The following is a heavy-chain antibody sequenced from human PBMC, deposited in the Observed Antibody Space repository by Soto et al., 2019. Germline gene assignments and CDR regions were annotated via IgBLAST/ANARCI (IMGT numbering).Heavy chain of an antibody. D-gene: IGHD5-12*01. J-gene: IGHJ6*02. V-gene: IGHV1-69*13. CDR1: GGTFSSYA. Sequence: AASVKVSCKASGGTFSSYAISWVRQAPGQGLEWMGGIIPIFGAANYAQKFQGRVTITADESTSTAYMELSSLRSEDTAVYYCARNGRWLQLFGSYYYYGMDVWGQGTTVTVSS. CDR2: IIPIFGAA. CDR3: ARNGRWLQLFGSYYYYGMDV.